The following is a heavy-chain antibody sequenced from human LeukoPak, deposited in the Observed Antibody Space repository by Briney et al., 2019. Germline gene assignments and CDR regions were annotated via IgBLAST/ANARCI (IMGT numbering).Heavy chain of an antibody. CDR3: ARSVYGSGSYMDV. D-gene: IGHD3-10*01. CDR1: GFTFSSYG. V-gene: IGHV3-33*08. CDR2: IRFDGDNK. Sequence: PGVSLRLSCAAFGFTFSSYGMHWVRQAPGKGLEWVAVIRFDGDNKYYGEAVKGRFTIARNNAENKLFLDMNNLRADDTAVYFCARSVYGSGSYMDVWGQGTTVIVSS. J-gene: IGHJ6*03.